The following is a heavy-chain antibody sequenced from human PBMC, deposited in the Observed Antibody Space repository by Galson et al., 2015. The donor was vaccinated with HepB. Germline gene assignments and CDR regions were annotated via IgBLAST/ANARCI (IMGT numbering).Heavy chain of an antibody. CDR2: INPSGGST. CDR1: GYTFTRYY. D-gene: IGHD4-23*01. CDR3: ARGTTTVVHGNNYDAFDI. V-gene: IGHV1-46*01. Sequence: SVKVSCKASGYTFTRYYMHWVRQAPGQGLEWMGIINPSGGSTSYAQKFQGRVTMTRDTSTSTVYMELSSLRSEDTAVYYCARGTTTVVHGNNYDAFDIWGQGTMVTVSS. J-gene: IGHJ3*02.